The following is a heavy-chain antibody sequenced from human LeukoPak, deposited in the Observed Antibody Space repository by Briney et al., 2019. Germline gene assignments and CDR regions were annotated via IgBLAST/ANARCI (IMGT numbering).Heavy chain of an antibody. CDR3: VREGPGYNGDSFDL. CDR1: GFTFSSYD. V-gene: IGHV3-13*01. J-gene: IGHJ3*01. CDR2: IHTVGDT. Sequence: GGALRLSFAASGFTFSSYDRHWVRQATGRGLEWVSVIHTVGDTYYPVSVKGRFTISRENARNSFYLQMNSLRAGDPAVYYCVREGPGYNGDSFDLWGQGTMVTVSS. D-gene: IGHD5-24*01.